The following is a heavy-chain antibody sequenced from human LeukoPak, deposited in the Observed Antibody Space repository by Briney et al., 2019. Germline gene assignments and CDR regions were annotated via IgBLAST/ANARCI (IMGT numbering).Heavy chain of an antibody. D-gene: IGHD3-10*01. V-gene: IGHV1-2*02. Sequence: ASVKVSCKASGYTFSDYYIHYVRQAPGQGLEWMGWINPNSGGTNYAQKFQGRVTMTRDTSISTAYMELSRLRSDDTAVYYCARDRISSGDLNWFDPWGQGTLVTVSS. CDR2: INPNSGGT. CDR1: GYTFSDYY. CDR3: ARDRISSGDLNWFDP. J-gene: IGHJ5*02.